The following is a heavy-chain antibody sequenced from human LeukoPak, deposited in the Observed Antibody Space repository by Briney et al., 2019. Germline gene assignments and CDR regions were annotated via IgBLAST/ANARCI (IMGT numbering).Heavy chain of an antibody. J-gene: IGHJ6*03. CDR2: INQSGRA. V-gene: IGHV4-34*01. D-gene: IGHD3-10*02. Sequence: SETLSLTCAVSDGSLSGYYWSWIRQPPGKGLEWVGEINQSGRANYNPSLMGRLSMSVDTLKDQISLNLRSVTAADTAVYYCARDVWGVMYYMDVWGNGTTVTVSS. CDR3: ARDVWGVMYYMDV. CDR1: DGSLSGYY.